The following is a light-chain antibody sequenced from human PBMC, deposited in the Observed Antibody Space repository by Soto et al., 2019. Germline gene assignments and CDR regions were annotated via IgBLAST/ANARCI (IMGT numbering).Light chain of an antibody. CDR1: QSVTSS. CDR2: DVS. CDR3: QQRTSWPT. V-gene: IGKV3-11*01. J-gene: IGKJ4*01. Sequence: EIVLTQSPATLSLSPGDRATLSCRASQSVTSSVAWFQQKPGQAPRLLIYDVSRRATAIPARFSGSGSGTDFTLTISSLEPEDFADYYCQQRTSWPTFGGGTKVEIK.